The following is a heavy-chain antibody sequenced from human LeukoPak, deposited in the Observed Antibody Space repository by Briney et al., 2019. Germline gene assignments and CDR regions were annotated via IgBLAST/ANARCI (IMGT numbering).Heavy chain of an antibody. CDR2: ISSSSSYI. CDR1: GFTFSSYS. CDR3: ARGKTYYCSSTSCPFDY. D-gene: IGHD2-2*01. V-gene: IGHV3-21*01. J-gene: IGHJ4*02. Sequence: GGSLRLSCAASGFTFSSYSMNWVRQAPGKGLEWVSSISSSSSYIHYADSVKGRFTISRDNAKNSLYLQMNSLRAEDTVVYYCARGKTYYCSSTSCPFDYWGQGTLVTVSS.